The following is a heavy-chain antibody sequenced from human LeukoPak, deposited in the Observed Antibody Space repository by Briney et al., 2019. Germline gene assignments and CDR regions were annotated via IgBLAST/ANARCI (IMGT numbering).Heavy chain of an antibody. CDR1: GGSISSGYY. CDR3: AIPRVGATSYFDY. CDR2: IYHSGST. J-gene: IGHJ4*02. V-gene: IGHV4-38-2*02. Sequence: PSETLSLTGTVSGGSISSGYYWGWIRQRPGEGLGCVGSIYHSGSTYYNPSLKSRVTISVDTSKNQFSLKLSSVTAADPAVYYCAIPRVGATSYFDYWGQGTLVSVSS. D-gene: IGHD1-26*01.